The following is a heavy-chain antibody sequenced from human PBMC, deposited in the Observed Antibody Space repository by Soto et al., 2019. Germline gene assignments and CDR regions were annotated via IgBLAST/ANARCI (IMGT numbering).Heavy chain of an antibody. CDR1: GFSFSSYG. CDR3: AKDRRQLSALDM. J-gene: IGHJ3*02. D-gene: IGHD6-6*01. V-gene: IGHV3-30*18. Sequence: VGSLRLSCAASGFSFSSYGMHWVRQAPGRGLEWVTVKSNDGNRKYYGESVKGRFSVSRDNDKDTLYLQMNGLRPEDTGVYYCAKDRRQLSALDMWGQGTTVTVSS. CDR2: KSNDGNRK.